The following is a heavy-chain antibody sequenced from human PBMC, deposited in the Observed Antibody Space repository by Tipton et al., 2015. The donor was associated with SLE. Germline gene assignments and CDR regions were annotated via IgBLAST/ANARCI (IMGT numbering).Heavy chain of an antibody. V-gene: IGHV3-11*04. J-gene: IGHJ3*02. D-gene: IGHD3-9*01. CDR3: ARDVDYDIMTGYYKGNASDI. CDR2: ISSSGVTI. Sequence: SLRLSCAASGFALSDYYMSWIRQAPGKGLEWVSYISSSGVTIYYTDSVKGRFTISRDHTKKSLYLQMNSLRAEDTAVYYCARDVDYDIMTGYYKGNASDIWGQGTMVSVSS. CDR1: GFALSDYY.